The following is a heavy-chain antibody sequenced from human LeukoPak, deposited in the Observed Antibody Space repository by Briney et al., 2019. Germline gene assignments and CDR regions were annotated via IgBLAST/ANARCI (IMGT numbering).Heavy chain of an antibody. CDR2: ISGYNGNT. CDR3: ARDHGDFVGVKVGFDS. D-gene: IGHD4-17*01. CDR1: GYTFTNYA. Sequence: ASVKVSCKASGYTFTNYAISWVRPAPGQGLEWVARISGYNGNTDYAQKVKDRVTVTADTSTAYLEMRGLTSDDTAVYYCARDHGDFVGVKVGFDSWGQGTLVTVSS. J-gene: IGHJ4*02. V-gene: IGHV1-18*01.